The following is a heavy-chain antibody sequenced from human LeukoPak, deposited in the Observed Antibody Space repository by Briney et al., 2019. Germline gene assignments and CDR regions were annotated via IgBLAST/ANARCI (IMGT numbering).Heavy chain of an antibody. V-gene: IGHV4-34*01. CDR2: INHSGSA. D-gene: IGHD2-21*02. J-gene: IGHJ5*02. CDR1: GGSFSGYY. Sequence: SETLSLTCAVYGGSFSGYYWSWIRQPPGKGLEWIGEINHSGSANYNPSLKSRVTISVDTSKNQFSLKLSSVTAADTAVYYCARTANLPDWFDPWGQGTLVTVSS. CDR3: ARTANLPDWFDP.